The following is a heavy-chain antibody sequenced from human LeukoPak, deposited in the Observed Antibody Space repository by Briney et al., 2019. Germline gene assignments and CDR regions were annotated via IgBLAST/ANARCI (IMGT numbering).Heavy chain of an antibody. V-gene: IGHV4-38-2*02. D-gene: IGHD2-2*02. J-gene: IGHJ3*02. CDR1: GYSIGSGYY. CDR3: ARGGSPAAISFAFDI. Sequence: PSETLSLTCTVSGYSIGSGYYWGWIRQPPGKGLEWIGSIYHSGSTYYNPSLKSRVTVSVDTSKNQFSLKLSSVTAADTAVYYCARGGSPAAISFAFDIWGQGTMVTVSS. CDR2: IYHSGST.